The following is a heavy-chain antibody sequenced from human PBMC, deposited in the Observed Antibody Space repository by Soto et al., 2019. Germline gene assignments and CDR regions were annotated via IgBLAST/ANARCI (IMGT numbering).Heavy chain of an antibody. J-gene: IGHJ6*03. CDR3: ARSDSGFCDQRDGYYYYYYYMYV. D-gene: IGHD3-3*01. CDR2: IYYSGST. Sequence: SETLSLTCTVSGGSISSYYWSWIRQPPGKGLEWIGYIYYSGSTNYNPSLKSRVTISVDTSKNQFSLKLSSVTAADTAVYYCARSDSGFCDQRDGYYYYYYYMYVWGKGTTVTVSS. CDR1: GGSISSYY. V-gene: IGHV4-59*01.